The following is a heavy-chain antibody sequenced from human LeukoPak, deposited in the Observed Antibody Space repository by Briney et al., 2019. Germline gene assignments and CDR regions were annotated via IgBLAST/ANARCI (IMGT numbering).Heavy chain of an antibody. CDR2: ISSSSSTI. J-gene: IGHJ4*02. CDR1: GFTFSAYA. V-gene: IGHV3-48*04. D-gene: IGHD1-26*01. Sequence: PGGSLRLSCAASGFTFSAYALSWVRHAPVKGLEWVSYISSSSSTIYYADSVKGRFTISRDNAKNSLYLQMNSLRAEDTAVYYCAKDPRRATPPLDYWGQGTLVTVSS. CDR3: AKDPRRATPPLDY.